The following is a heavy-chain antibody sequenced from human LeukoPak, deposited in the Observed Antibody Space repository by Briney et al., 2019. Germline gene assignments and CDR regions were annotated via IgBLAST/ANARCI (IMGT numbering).Heavy chain of an antibody. J-gene: IGHJ5*02. CDR2: IYYSGST. CDR3: ASLYGDRTRGWFDP. D-gene: IGHD4-17*01. Sequence: SETLSLTCTVSGGSISSSSYYWGWIRQPPGKGLEWIGSIYYSGSTYYNPSLKSRVTISVDTSKNQFSLKLSSVTAADTAVYYCASLYGDRTRGWFDPWGQGTLVTVSS. V-gene: IGHV4-39*07. CDR1: GGSISSSSYY.